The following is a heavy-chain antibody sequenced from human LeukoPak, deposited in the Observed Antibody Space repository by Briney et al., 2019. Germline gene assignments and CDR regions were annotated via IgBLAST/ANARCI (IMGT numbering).Heavy chain of an antibody. Sequence: PGGSLRLSCAASEFTFSTYAMNWVRQAPGKGLEWVAVISYDGSHKYYADSVKGRFTISRDNSKNTLYLQMNSLRAEDTAVYYCARDGDYYDSSGYPSVSAFDIWGQGTMVTVSS. V-gene: IGHV3-30-3*01. CDR3: ARDGDYYDSSGYPSVSAFDI. J-gene: IGHJ3*02. CDR2: ISYDGSHK. CDR1: EFTFSTYA. D-gene: IGHD3-22*01.